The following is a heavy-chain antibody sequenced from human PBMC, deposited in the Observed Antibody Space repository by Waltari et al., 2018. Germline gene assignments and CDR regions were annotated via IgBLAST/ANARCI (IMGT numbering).Heavy chain of an antibody. CDR3: ARTTFVRYFDY. J-gene: IGHJ4*02. D-gene: IGHD1-1*01. V-gene: IGHV4-30-4*01. Sequence: QVQLQESGPGLVKPSQTLTLTCTVSSGSISIPNCFWSWIRQAPGKGLEWIGSVSYRGITYYNPSLESRVTMSVDTSKNQFSLNLNSVTAADAAIYYCARTTFVRYFDYWGQGTLVTVSS. CDR1: SGSISIPNCF. CDR2: VSYRGIT.